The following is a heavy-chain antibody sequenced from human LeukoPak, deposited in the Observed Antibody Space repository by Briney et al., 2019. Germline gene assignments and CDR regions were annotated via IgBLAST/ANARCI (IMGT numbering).Heavy chain of an antibody. D-gene: IGHD5-18*01. J-gene: IGHJ4*02. V-gene: IGHV1-69*04. CDR3: ARAAGAYSYGSNFDY. Sequence: SVKVSCKASGGTFSSYAISWVRQAPGQGLEWMGRIIPILGIANYAQKFQGRVTITADKSTSTAYMELSSLRSEDTAVYYCARAAGAYSYGSNFDYWGQGPLVTVSS. CDR1: GGTFSSYA. CDR2: IIPILGIA.